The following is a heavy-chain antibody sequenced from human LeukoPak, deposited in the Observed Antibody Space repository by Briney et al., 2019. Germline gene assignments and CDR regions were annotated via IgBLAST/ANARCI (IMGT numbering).Heavy chain of an antibody. CDR1: GFTFNTFA. CDR2: ISYDGDKQ. CDR3: ARESHEGATRAYNWFDP. J-gene: IGHJ5*02. Sequence: GGSLRLSCAATGFTFNTFAMHWVRQAPGKGPEWLGLISYDGDKQIYPASVKGRFSFSRDNSNNTLYLQMNNLRPEDTALYYCARESHEGATRAYNWFDPWGQGTLVTVSS. D-gene: IGHD1-26*01. V-gene: IGHV3-30-3*01.